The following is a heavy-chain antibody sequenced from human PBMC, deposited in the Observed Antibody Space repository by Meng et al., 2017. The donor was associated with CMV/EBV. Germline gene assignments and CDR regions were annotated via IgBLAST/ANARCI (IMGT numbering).Heavy chain of an antibody. Sequence: GSLRLSCAASGFTFSSYWMSWVRQAPGKGLEWVSYISSSGSTIYYADSVKGRFTISRDNAKNSLYLQMNSLRAEDTAVYYCARGRGYCSSTSCYRAFDYWGQGTLVTVSS. CDR3: ARGRGYCSSTSCYRAFDY. D-gene: IGHD2-2*02. V-gene: IGHV3-48*04. CDR2: ISSSGSTI. J-gene: IGHJ4*02. CDR1: GFTFSSYW.